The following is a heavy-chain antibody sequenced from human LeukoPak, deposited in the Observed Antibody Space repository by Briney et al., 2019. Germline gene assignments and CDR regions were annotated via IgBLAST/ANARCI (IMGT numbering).Heavy chain of an antibody. J-gene: IGHJ4*02. CDR3: AKGVSGGWYAGYFDY. Sequence: GGSLRLSCAASGFTFSSYAMSWVRQAPGKGLEWVSAITGSGASTYYADSVKGRFTISRDNSKNTLYLQMNSLRAEDTAVYYCAKGVSGGWYAGYFDYWGQGTLVTVSS. D-gene: IGHD6-19*01. CDR1: GFTFSSYA. CDR2: ITGSGAST. V-gene: IGHV3-23*01.